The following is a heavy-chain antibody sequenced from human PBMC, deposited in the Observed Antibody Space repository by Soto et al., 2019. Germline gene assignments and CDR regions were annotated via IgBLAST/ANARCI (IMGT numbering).Heavy chain of an antibody. V-gene: IGHV3-23*01. CDR1: GFTFGSYA. J-gene: IGHJ4*02. CDR2: VTYSGADT. Sequence: EVQLLESGGGLVQPGGSLRLSCAASGFTFGSYAMSWVRQAPGKGLEWVSLVTYSGADTYYAGSVTGRFTISRDNSRNTLYPQMSSLRAEDTAVYYCATPSLSTGGYSSFDSWGRGTLVTVSS. CDR3: ATPSLSTGGYSSFDS. D-gene: IGHD1-26*01.